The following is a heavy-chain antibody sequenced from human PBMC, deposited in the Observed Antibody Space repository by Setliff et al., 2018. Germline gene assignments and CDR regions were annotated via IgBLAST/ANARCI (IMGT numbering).Heavy chain of an antibody. CDR3: ARSVIGYYYIDV. Sequence: PGGSLRLSCAASGFTFSSYSMNWVRQAPGKGLEWVSYFSGSSSTIRYADSVKGRFTISRDNAKNSLYLQMNSLRAEDTAVYYCARSVIGYYYIDVWGEGTAVTVSS. J-gene: IGHJ6*03. CDR1: GFTFSSYS. CDR2: FSGSSSTI. V-gene: IGHV3-48*01. D-gene: IGHD3-10*01.